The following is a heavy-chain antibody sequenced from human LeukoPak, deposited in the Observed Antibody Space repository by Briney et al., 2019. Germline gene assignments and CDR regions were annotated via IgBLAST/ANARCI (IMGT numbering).Heavy chain of an antibody. CDR2: INHSGST. CDR3: ARVGYSYVINDWSRTGLGAYPTKYYYHMDV. D-gene: IGHD5-18*01. CDR1: GGSFSGYY. V-gene: IGHV4-34*01. J-gene: IGHJ6*03. Sequence: SEPLSLTCAVDGGSFSGYYWSWIRQPPGKGLEWIGEINHSGSTNYNPSLKSRVTISVDTSKNQFSLKLSSVTAADTAVYFCARVGYSYVINDWSRTGLGAYPTKYYYHMDVWGKGTTVTVSS.